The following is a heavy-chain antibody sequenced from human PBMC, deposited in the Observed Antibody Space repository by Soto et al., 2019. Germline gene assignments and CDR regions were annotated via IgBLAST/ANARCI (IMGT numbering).Heavy chain of an antibody. CDR3: ARAALYGSGSYRGMDV. J-gene: IGHJ6*02. Sequence: GGSLRLSCAASGFTFSSYDMHWVRQATGKGLEWVSAIGTAGDTYYPGSVKGRFTISRENAKNSLYLQMNSLRAGDTAVYYCARAALYGSGSYRGMDVWGQGTTVTVSS. D-gene: IGHD3-10*01. CDR2: IGTAGDT. V-gene: IGHV3-13*04. CDR1: GFTFSSYD.